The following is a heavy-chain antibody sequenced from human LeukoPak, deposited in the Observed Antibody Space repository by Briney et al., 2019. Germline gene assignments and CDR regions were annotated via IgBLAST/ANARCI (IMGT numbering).Heavy chain of an antibody. D-gene: IGHD1-26*01. CDR1: GDSISSGDF. V-gene: IGHV4-38-2*02. CDR2: FHHGGNT. J-gene: IGHJ4*01. CDR3: AKGIGGSSAAY. Sequence: SETLSLTCTVSGDSISSGDFWGCIRQPPRKVLEWIGFFHHGGNTYYNPSLQSRLTMSVDTSKNQFSLKVSSLTTADTAVYYCAKGIGGSSAAYWGHGSLVTVSS.